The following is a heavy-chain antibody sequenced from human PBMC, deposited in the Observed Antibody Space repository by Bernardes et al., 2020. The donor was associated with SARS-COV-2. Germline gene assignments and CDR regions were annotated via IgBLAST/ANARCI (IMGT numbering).Heavy chain of an antibody. CDR3: ARDRSESWTTVVTGAFDI. CDR2: ISSSGDSF. CDR1: GVNFNREV. Sequence: SLIPSCAVSGVNFNREVMNWVRQAPGQGLEWVSSISSSGDSFYYAESVKGRFTISRDNSRDRLYLQMNSLRAEDTAIYYCARDRSESWTTVVTGAFDIWGQGTMVTVSS. D-gene: IGHD4-17*01. J-gene: IGHJ3*02. V-gene: IGHV3-23*01.